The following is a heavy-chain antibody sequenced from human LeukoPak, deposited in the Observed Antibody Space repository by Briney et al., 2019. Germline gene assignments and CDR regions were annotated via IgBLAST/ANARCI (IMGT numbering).Heavy chain of an antibody. J-gene: IGHJ3*02. CDR2: IYYSGST. CDR3: ARCISPSPDAFDI. CDR1: GGSISSSSYY. D-gene: IGHD2-8*01. V-gene: IGHV4-39*07. Sequence: PSETLSLTCTVSGGSISSSSYYWGWIRQPPGKGLEWIGSIYYSGSTYYNPSLKSRVTISVDTSKNQFSLKLSSVTAADTAVYYCARCISPSPDAFDIWGQGTMVTVSS.